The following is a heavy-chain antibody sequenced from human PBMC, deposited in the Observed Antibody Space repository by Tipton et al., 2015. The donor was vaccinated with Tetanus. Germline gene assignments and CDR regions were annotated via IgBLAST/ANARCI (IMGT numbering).Heavy chain of an antibody. CDR2: IYFSGST. CDR1: GGSINSYY. CDR3: ARTRTDGFSNNWSHLREFDY. V-gene: IGHV4-59*06. J-gene: IGHJ4*02. Sequence: TLSLTCTVSGGSINSYYWSWVRQHPGKGLEWIGYIYFSGSTYYNSSLKGRVTISLDTSKNQFSLKVNSVTSADTAVYYCARTRTDGFSNNWSHLREFDYWGQGTLVTVSS. D-gene: IGHD6-13*01.